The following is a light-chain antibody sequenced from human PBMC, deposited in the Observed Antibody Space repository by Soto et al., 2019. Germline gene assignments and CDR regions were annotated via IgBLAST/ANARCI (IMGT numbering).Light chain of an antibody. Sequence: DIQMTQSPSTLSASVGDRVTITCRASQSISSWLAWYQQKPGKAPKLLIYKASSLESGVPSMFSGSGSGKAFTLIISSLQPDDFATYYYQQCNSYFRTFGQGTKVEIK. J-gene: IGKJ1*01. V-gene: IGKV1-5*03. CDR1: QSISSW. CDR3: QQCNSYFRT. CDR2: KAS.